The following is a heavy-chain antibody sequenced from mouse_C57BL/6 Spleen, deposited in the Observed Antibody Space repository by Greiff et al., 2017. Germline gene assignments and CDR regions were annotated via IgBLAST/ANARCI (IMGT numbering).Heavy chain of an antibody. CDR3: ARRRLYDYDEGVYYYAMDY. CDR1: GYTFTSYD. J-gene: IGHJ4*01. V-gene: IGHV1-85*01. Sequence: QVQLKESGPELVKPGASVKLSCKASGYTFTSYDINWVKQRPGQGLEWIGWIYPRDGSTKYNEKFKGKATLTEDTSSSTAYMELHSLTSEDSAVYFCARRRLYDYDEGVYYYAMDYWGQGTSVTVSS. D-gene: IGHD2-4*01. CDR2: IYPRDGST.